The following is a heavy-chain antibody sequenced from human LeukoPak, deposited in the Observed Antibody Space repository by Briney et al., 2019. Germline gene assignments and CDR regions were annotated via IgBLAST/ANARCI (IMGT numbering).Heavy chain of an antibody. CDR3: ARGGTMITFGGVIPT. J-gene: IGHJ4*02. CDR1: GFNFSSYS. V-gene: IGHV3-21*01. CDR2: ISSSSSYI. D-gene: IGHD3-16*02. Sequence: PGGSLRLSCAASGFNFSSYSMNWVRQAPGKGLEWVSSISSSSSYIYYADSVKGRFTISRDNAKNSLYLQMNSLRAEDTAVYYCARGGTMITFGGVIPTGGQGTLVTVSS.